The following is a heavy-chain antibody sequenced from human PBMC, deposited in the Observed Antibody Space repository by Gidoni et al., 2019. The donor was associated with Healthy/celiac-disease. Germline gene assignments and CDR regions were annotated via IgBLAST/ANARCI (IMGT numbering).Heavy chain of an antibody. CDR2: INWNGGST. J-gene: IGHJ4*02. Sequence: EVQLVESGGGVVRPGWSLRLSCAASGFPFDDYGMSWVRQAPGKGREWVSCINWNGGSTGYADSVKGRFTISRDNAKNSLYLQMNSLRAEDTALYHCARERGEGSSGYYYIDYWGQGTLVTVSS. CDR1: GFPFDDYG. D-gene: IGHD3-22*01. V-gene: IGHV3-20*01. CDR3: ARERGEGSSGYYYIDY.